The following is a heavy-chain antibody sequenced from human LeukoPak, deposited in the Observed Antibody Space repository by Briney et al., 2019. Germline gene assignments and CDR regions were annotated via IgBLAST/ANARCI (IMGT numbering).Heavy chain of an antibody. CDR2: ITHSGTT. V-gene: IGHV4-34*01. D-gene: IGHD3-10*01. Sequence: SETLSLICAVYGGSFSGYYCTWIPQPPGSALESTGEITHSGTTNYNPSLQSRVTISVDTSKNQFSLKLSSVTAADTAVYYCATSGPGFYGSGSRVPRPPAGWGQGTLVTVSS. J-gene: IGHJ4*02. CDR1: GGSFSGYY. CDR3: ATSGPGFYGSGSRVPRPPAG.